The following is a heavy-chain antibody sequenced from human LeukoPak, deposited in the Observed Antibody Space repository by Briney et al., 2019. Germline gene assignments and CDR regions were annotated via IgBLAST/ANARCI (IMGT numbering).Heavy chain of an antibody. Sequence: SSETLSLTCTVSGYSINNYYWSWIRQPPGKGLEWIGHMSNSGTTSYNPSLKSRVTLSVDTSKNQFSLKLTSVTAADTAVYYCARIGSPASSSSLDPWGQGTLVIVSS. V-gene: IGHV4-59*01. D-gene: IGHD6-6*01. CDR1: GYSINNYY. CDR2: MSNSGTT. J-gene: IGHJ5*02. CDR3: ARIGSPASSSSLDP.